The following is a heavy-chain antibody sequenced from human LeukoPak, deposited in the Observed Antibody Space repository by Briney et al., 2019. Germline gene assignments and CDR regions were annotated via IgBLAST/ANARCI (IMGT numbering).Heavy chain of an antibody. CDR2: TYYSGST. D-gene: IGHD5-18*01. V-gene: IGHV4-39*07. J-gene: IGHJ4*02. CDR3: VRGVTRGYIYAD. Sequence: SETLSLTCTVSGGSISSSSYYWGWIRQPPGKGLEWIGSTYYSGSTYYNPSLKSRVTISVDTSKNQFSLKLRSVTAADTAVYFCVRGVTRGYIYADWGQGTLVTVSS. CDR1: GGSISSSSYY.